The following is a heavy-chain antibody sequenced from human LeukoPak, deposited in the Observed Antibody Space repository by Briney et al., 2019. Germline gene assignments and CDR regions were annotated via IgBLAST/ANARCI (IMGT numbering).Heavy chain of an antibody. CDR2: IIPIFGIT. D-gene: IGHD6-6*01. J-gene: IGHJ6*02. CDR3: ARTPTDLKSSSPLYYYSGMDV. Sequence: ASVKVSCKASGGTFSSYAISWVRQAPGQGLEWMGRIIPIFGITNYAQKFQGRVTITADKSTSTAYMELSSLRSEDTAVYYCARTPTDLKSSSPLYYYSGMDVWGQGTTVTVSS. CDR1: GGTFSSYA. V-gene: IGHV1-69*04.